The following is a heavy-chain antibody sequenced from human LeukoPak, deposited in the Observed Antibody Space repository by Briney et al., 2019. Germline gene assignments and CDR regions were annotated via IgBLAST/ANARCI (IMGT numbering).Heavy chain of an antibody. CDR3: ARFRSVARHWYFDL. J-gene: IGHJ2*01. CDR1: GGSISSSDYY. CDR2: VFNSGDT. V-gene: IGHV4-31*03. D-gene: IGHD2-15*01. Sequence: SQTLSLTCTASGGSISSSDYYWSWLPQHPGKGLEWIGYVFNSGDTLYNPSLKSRVAILVDKSKNNFSQNLSSTTAADTALYYCARFRSVARHWYFDLWGRGTLVTVSS.